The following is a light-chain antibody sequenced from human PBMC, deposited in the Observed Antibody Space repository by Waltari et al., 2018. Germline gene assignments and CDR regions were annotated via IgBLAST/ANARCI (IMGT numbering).Light chain of an antibody. Sequence: RQSPGTLSLSPGKRPTLSSRASQSVTRSLAWYQQKPGQAPKLLIYVASTTATGIPARFSGSGSGTDFSLTISSLEPEDFALSVCQHYVHLPATFGEGTKVEIK. J-gene: IGKJ4*02. V-gene: IGKV3-20*01. CDR2: VAS. CDR3: QHYVHLPAT. CDR1: QSVTRS.